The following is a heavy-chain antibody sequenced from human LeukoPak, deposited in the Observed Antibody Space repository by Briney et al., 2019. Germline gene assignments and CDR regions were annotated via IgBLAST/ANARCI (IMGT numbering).Heavy chain of an antibody. J-gene: IGHJ3*02. CDR3: AKGSMIVVAHDAFDI. CDR1: GFTFSSYG. CDR2: IWYDGSNK. D-gene: IGHD3-22*01. V-gene: IGHV3-33*06. Sequence: RRSLRLSCAASGFTFSSYGMHWVRQAPGKGLEWVAVIWYDGSNKYYADSVKGRFTISRDNSKNTLYLQMNSLRAEDTAVYYCAKGSMIVVAHDAFDIWGQGTMVTVSS.